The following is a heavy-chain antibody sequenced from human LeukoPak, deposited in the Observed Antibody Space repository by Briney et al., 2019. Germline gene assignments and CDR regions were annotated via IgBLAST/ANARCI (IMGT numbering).Heavy chain of an antibody. CDR3: TTDRIPVTMVRGPIPL. Sequence: GGSLRLSCAASGFTFSDAWMSWVRQAPGKGLEWVGRIKSKTDGGTTDYAAPVKGRFTISRDDSKNTLYLQMNSLKTEDTAVYYCTTDRIPVTMVRGPIPLWGQGTLVTVSS. J-gene: IGHJ4*02. V-gene: IGHV3-15*01. D-gene: IGHD3-10*01. CDR2: IKSKTDGGTT. CDR1: GFTFSDAW.